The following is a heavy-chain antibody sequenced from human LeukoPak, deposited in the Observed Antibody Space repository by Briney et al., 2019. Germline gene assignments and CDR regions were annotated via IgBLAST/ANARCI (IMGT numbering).Heavy chain of an antibody. V-gene: IGHV3-23*01. CDR2: VSGSGGST. CDR1: GFTFSSYD. D-gene: IGHD1-26*01. CDR3: AKDSHSGTYFDS. Sequence: GGSLRLSCVASGFTFSSYDMSWVRQAPGKGLEWVSAVSGSGGSTYYADSVKGRFTISRDNSKSTLFLQMNSLRAEDTAVYYCAKDSHSGTYFDSWGRGTLVTVSS. J-gene: IGHJ4*02.